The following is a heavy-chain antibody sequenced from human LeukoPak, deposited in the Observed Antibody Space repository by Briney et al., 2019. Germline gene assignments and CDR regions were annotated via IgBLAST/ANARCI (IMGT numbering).Heavy chain of an antibody. CDR3: ARGSTRDSSGRYGPGKWFDP. V-gene: IGHV1-46*01. CDR2: INPSGGST. D-gene: IGHD6-19*01. CDR1: GYTFTSYY. J-gene: IGHJ5*02. Sequence: ASVKVSCKASGYTFTSYYMHWVRQAPGQGLEWMGIINPSGGSTSYAQKFQGRVTMTRDMSISTAFLELSSLRSDDTAVYYCARGSTRDSSGRYGPGKWFDPWGQGTLVTVSS.